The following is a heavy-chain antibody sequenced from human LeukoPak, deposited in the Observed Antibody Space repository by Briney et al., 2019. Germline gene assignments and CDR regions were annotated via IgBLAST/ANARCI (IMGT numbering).Heavy chain of an antibody. CDR1: GGSISSGGYY. J-gene: IGHJ4*02. CDR3: ARTGYSSSWYYFDY. CDR2: IYYSGST. D-gene: IGHD6-13*01. Sequence: SQTLSLTCTVSGGSISSGGYYWSWIRQHPGKGLEWIGHIYYSGSTYYNPSLKSRVTISVDTSKNQFSLKLSSVTAADTAVYYCARTGYSSSWYYFDYWGQGTLVTVSS. V-gene: IGHV4-31*03.